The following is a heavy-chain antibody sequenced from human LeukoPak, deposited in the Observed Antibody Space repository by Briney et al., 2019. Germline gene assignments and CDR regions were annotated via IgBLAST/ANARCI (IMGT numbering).Heavy chain of an antibody. V-gene: IGHV4-30-2*01. D-gene: IGHD6-19*01. Sequence: PSETLSLTCTVSGGSISSGGYYWSWIRQPPGKGLEWIGYIYHSGSTYYNPSLKSRVTISVDRSKNQFSLKLSSVTAADTAVYYCASTKGYSSGWYAFDIWGQGTMVTVSS. CDR3: ASTKGYSSGWYAFDI. CDR1: GGSISSGGYY. CDR2: IYHSGST. J-gene: IGHJ3*02.